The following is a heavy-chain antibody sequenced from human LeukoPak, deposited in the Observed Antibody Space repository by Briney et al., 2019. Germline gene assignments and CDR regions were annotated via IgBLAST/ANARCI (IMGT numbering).Heavy chain of an antibody. CDR2: LRGNGET. CDR1: GFVFSSYA. Sequence: GVSVRLSCAASGFVFSSYAMRWVRQTPARGLEWVSSLRGNGETFYADSVKGRFTLSRDDSRNTVYLQLNNLRVEDTAIYYCAKANWVSDADAVWWGQGTLVTVSS. V-gene: IGHV3-23*01. D-gene: IGHD3-16*01. CDR3: AKANWVSDADAVW. J-gene: IGHJ4*02.